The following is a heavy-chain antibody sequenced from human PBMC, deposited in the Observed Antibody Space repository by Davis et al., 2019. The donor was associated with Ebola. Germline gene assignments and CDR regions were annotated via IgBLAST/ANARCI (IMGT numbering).Heavy chain of an antibody. CDR2: IISLVCVP. J-gene: IGHJ6*02. D-gene: IGHD1-14*01. CDR3: ASPNQKVTWDYGMDV. CDR1: GGAFSSYT. V-gene: IGHV1-69*02. Sequence: AASVKVSCKASGGAFSSYTINWVRQPPAQGLQWMGRIISLVCVPDYAQNFQGRLTIPADQSTSTVFMALSSLKSDETAVYFCASPNQKVTWDYGMDVWGQGTTVTVSS.